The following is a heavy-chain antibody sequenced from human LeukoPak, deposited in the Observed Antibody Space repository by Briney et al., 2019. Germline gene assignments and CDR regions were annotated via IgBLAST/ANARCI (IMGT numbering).Heavy chain of an antibody. CDR1: GFTFSSYG. Sequence: GGSLRLSCAASGFTFSSYGMHWVRQAPGKGLEWVAVISYDGSNKYYADSVKGRFTISRDNSKNTLYLQMNSLRAEDTAVYYCAKGIAPKQWLVQPADYWGQGTLVTVSS. J-gene: IGHJ4*02. CDR2: ISYDGSNK. V-gene: IGHV3-30*18. D-gene: IGHD6-19*01. CDR3: AKGIAPKQWLVQPADY.